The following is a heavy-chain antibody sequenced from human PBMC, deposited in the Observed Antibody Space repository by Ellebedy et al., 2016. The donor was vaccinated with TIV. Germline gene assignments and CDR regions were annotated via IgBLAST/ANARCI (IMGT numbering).Heavy chain of an antibody. CDR2: IYWDDDK. D-gene: IGHD3-3*01. CDR3: ANRVSHNTEWSLGWFGP. Sequence: SGPTLVKPTQTLTLTCTLSGFSLSTSGVGVGWIRQPPGKALEWLAFIYWDDDKYYRPSLRSRLTITKDTSKNQVVLTMTNVDPVDTATYYCANRVSHNTEWSLGWFGPWGQGTPVTVSS. CDR1: GFSLSTSGVG. V-gene: IGHV2-5*02. J-gene: IGHJ5*02.